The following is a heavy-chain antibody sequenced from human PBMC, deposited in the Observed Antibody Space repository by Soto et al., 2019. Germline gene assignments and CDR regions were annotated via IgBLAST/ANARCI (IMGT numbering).Heavy chain of an antibody. CDR1: GASISTNNW. D-gene: IGHD6-13*01. Sequence: SETLSLTCAVSGASISTNNWWSWVRQPPGKGLEWIGEVYHSGSTNCNPSLKSRVTISIDKSKNQFSLRLTSMTAADTAVYYCAVPGAGDFDYWSQGTLVTVS. CDR2: VYHSGST. CDR3: AVPGAGDFDY. V-gene: IGHV4-4*02. J-gene: IGHJ4*02.